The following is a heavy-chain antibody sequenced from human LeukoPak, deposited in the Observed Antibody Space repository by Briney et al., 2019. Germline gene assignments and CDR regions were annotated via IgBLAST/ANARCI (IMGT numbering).Heavy chain of an antibody. Sequence: PSETLSLTCTVSGGSISSSSYYWSWIRQPPGKGLEWIGEINHSGSTNYNPSLKSRVTISVDTSKNQFSLKLSSVTAADTAVYYCARAWGGPSIGFWSGYPYYFDYWGQGTLVTVSS. CDR3: ARAWGGPSIGFWSGYPYYFDY. CDR2: INHSGST. D-gene: IGHD3-3*01. V-gene: IGHV4-39*07. CDR1: GGSISSSSYY. J-gene: IGHJ4*02.